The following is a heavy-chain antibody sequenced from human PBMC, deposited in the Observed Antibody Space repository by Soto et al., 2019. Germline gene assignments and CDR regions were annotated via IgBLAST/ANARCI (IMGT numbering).Heavy chain of an antibody. D-gene: IGHD2-15*01. J-gene: IGHJ3*02. Sequence: EVQLVESGGGFVQPGGSLRLSCAASGFTVSSYWMSWVRQAPGKGLEWVANIKQDGSEKYYVDSVKGRFTISRDNAKNSLYLQMNSLGGEDTAVYYCAGPARYCGGGSCYVRLRGWAFDIWVRGTMVVVSS. CDR1: GFTVSSYW. V-gene: IGHV3-7*01. CDR3: AGPARYCGGGSCYVRLRGWAFDI. CDR2: IKQDGSEK.